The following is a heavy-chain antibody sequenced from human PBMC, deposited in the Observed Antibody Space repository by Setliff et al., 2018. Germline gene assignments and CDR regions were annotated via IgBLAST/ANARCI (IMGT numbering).Heavy chain of an antibody. CDR3: ARDSKRDYNFWSGQGDY. CDR2: ISYDGSNQ. V-gene: IGHV3-30*01. J-gene: IGHJ4*02. Sequence: PGGSLRLSCAASGFTFSSYPMHWVRQAPGKGLEWVAVISYDGSNQYYADSVKGRFTISRDNSKNTLYLQMNSLRAEDTAVYYCARDSKRDYNFWSGQGDYWGQGTLVTVSS. CDR1: GFTFSSYP. D-gene: IGHD3-3*01.